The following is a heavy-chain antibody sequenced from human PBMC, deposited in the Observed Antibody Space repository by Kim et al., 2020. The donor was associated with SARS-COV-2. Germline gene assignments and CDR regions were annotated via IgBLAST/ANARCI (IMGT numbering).Heavy chain of an antibody. V-gene: IGHV3-7*01. Sequence: GGSLRLSCAVSGFTFRNFWMHWVRQAPGKGLEWVANINEDGSVRQYVDSVKGRFTISRDNAKDSLYLQMNSLRAEDTALYYFVREFDYWGQGTLVTVSS. CDR1: GFTFRNFW. CDR2: INEDGSVR. J-gene: IGHJ4*02. CDR3: VREFDY.